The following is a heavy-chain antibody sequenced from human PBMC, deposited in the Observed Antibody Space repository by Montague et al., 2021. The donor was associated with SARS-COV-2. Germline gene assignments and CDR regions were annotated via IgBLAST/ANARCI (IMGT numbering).Heavy chain of an antibody. V-gene: IGHV3-13*01. CDR2: IGTAGDT. CDR3: ARWNYDILTGYLDY. J-gene: IGHJ4*02. Sequence: SLRLSCAASGFTFILYDMHWVRQPTGKGLDWFSVIGTAGDTYYPGSLPRRFTISRENAKNSLYLQMNSLRAGDTAVYYCARWNYDILTGYLDYWGQGTLVTVSS. CDR1: GFTFILYD. D-gene: IGHD3-9*01.